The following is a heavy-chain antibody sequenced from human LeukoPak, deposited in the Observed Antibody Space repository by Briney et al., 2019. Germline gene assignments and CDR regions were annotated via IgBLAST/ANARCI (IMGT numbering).Heavy chain of an antibody. CDR3: ARYYYDGSGYYYYFDY. D-gene: IGHD3-22*01. Sequence: ASVKVSCKASGYTFTSYGISWVRQAPGQGLEWMGWISAYNGNTNSAQKLQGRVTMTTDTSTSTAYMELRSLRSEDTAVYYCARYYYDGSGYYYYFDYWGQGTLVTVSS. CDR2: ISAYNGNT. CDR1: GYTFTSYG. J-gene: IGHJ4*02. V-gene: IGHV1-18*01.